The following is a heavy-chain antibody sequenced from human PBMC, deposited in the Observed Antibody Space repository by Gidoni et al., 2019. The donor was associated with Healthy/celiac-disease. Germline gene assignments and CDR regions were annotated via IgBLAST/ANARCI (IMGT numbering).Heavy chain of an antibody. J-gene: IGHJ6*02. CDR1: GFTFSSYA. V-gene: IGHV3-23*04. CDR2: ISGSGGST. Sequence: LHTGESGGGLVQPGGSLRLSCAASGFTFSSYAMSWVRQAPGKGLEWVSAISGSGGSTYYADSVKGRFTISRDNSKNTLYLQMNRLRAEDTAVYYCAKDRPTVTTQVVYYYYGMDVWGQGTTVTVSS. D-gene: IGHD4-17*01. CDR3: AKDRPTVTTQVVYYYYGMDV.